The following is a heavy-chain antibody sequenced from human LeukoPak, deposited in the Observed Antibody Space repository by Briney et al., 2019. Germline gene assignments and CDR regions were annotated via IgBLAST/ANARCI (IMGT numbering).Heavy chain of an antibody. Sequence: GGSLRLSCAASGFTFSSYAMSWVRQAPGKGLEWVSAISGSGGSTYYADSVKGRFTISRDNSKNTLYLQMNSLRAEDTAVYYCAKTRITMVRGADTDAFDIWGQGTMVTVSS. CDR3: AKTRITMVRGADTDAFDI. J-gene: IGHJ3*02. CDR1: GFTFSSYA. CDR2: ISGSGGST. V-gene: IGHV3-23*01. D-gene: IGHD3-10*01.